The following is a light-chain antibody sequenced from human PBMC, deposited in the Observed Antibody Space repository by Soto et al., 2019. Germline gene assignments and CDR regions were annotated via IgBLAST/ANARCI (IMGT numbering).Light chain of an antibody. CDR1: RSNIGSNT. V-gene: IGLV1-44*01. J-gene: IGLJ2*01. Sequence: QSVLTQPPSASGTPGQRVTISCSGSRSNIGSNTINWYQQLPGTAPKLLIYSDNERPSGVPDRFSGSTSGTAASLAISGLQYEDEADYYCAAWDDGLHGLLFGGGTKLTVL. CDR2: SDN. CDR3: AAWDDGLHGLL.